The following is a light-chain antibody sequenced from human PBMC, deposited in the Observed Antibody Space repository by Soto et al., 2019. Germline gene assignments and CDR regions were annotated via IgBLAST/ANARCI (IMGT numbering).Light chain of an antibody. J-gene: IGKJ3*01. V-gene: IGKV1-39*01. CDR2: GAS. CDR3: QQSYTAVFT. Sequence: DIQMTQSPSSLSASVGDRVTITCRASQSIRNYLNWYQQKPGKAPNLRIYGASSLESGVPSRFSGSGSVTDFTLTINNLQTEDFATYYCQQSYTAVFTFGPGTKVDIK. CDR1: QSIRNY.